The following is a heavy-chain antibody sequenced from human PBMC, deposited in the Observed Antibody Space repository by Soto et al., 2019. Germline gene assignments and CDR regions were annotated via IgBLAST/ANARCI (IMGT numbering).Heavy chain of an antibody. CDR1: GGSISRYY. J-gene: IGHJ5*02. V-gene: IGHV4-59*01. Sequence: QVQLQESGPGLVKPSETLSLTCTVSGGSISRYYWNWIRQPPGKGLEWIGYIYYSGSTNYNPSLKSRLPISVDTAKNQFSLKLSSVTAADTAVYYCARDPGSGSYYGWFDPGGQGTLVTVSS. CDR3: ARDPGSGSYYGWFDP. D-gene: IGHD3-10*01. CDR2: IYYSGST.